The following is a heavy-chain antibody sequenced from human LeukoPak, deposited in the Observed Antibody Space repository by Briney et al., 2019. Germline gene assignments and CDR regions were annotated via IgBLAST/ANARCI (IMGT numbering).Heavy chain of an antibody. J-gene: IGHJ4*02. CDR2: FDPEDGET. V-gene: IGHV1-24*01. CDR3: ARDIVGATTDYFDY. CDR1: GYTLTELS. Sequence: GASVKVSCKVSGYTLTELSMHWVRQAPGKGLEWMGGFDPEDGETIYAQKFQGRVTITADESTSTAYMELSSLRSEDTAVYYCARDIVGATTDYFDYWGQGTLVTVSS. D-gene: IGHD1-26*01.